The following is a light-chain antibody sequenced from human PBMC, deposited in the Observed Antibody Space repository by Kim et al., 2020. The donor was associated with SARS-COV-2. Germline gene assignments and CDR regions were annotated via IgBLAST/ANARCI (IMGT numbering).Light chain of an antibody. J-gene: IGLJ3*02. Sequence: QSVLTQPPSVSGAPGQRVTISCTGSSSNIGAGYDVHWYQQLPGTAPKLLIYDNSNRPSGVPDRFSGSKSGTSASLAITGLQAGDEADYYCQSYDSSLSGSVFGGGTKLTVL. CDR3: QSYDSSLSGSV. CDR1: SSNIGAGYD. V-gene: IGLV1-40*01. CDR2: DNS.